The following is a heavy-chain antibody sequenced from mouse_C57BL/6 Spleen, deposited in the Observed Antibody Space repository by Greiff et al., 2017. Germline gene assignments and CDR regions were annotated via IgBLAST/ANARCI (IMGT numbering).Heavy chain of an antibody. J-gene: IGHJ3*01. V-gene: IGHV1-7*01. D-gene: IGHD1-1*01. CDR1: GYTFTRYW. Sequence: VKLQQSGAELAKPGASVTLSCKASGYTFTRYWMHWVKQRPGQGLEWIGYINPSSGYTKYNQKFKDMATLTADKSSSTAYMQLSSLTYEDSAVYYCARDLIYYYGSSGAYWGQGTLVTVSA. CDR3: ARDLIYYYGSSGAY. CDR2: INPSSGYT.